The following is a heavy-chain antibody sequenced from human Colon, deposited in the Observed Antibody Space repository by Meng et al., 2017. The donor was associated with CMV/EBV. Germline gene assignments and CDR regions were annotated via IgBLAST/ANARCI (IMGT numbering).Heavy chain of an antibody. CDR3: ARGGGTPIRGVLPFDF. D-gene: IGHD3-10*01. J-gene: IGHJ4*02. Sequence: QVQLQVGAAGLLKRLETLSLPCALYGGSFSPYYWGWIRQSPGKGLEWIAEIDHTGSTNYNPSLKSRVTISIDTSNSHFSLNLTSATAADTAVYYCARGGGTPIRGVLPFDFWGQGTLVTVSS. CDR1: GGSFSPYY. CDR2: IDHTGST. V-gene: IGHV4-34*01.